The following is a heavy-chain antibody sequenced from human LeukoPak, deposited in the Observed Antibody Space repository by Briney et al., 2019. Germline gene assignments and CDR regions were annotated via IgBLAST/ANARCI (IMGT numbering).Heavy chain of an antibody. J-gene: IGHJ4*02. CDR3: ARVDTYYDILTGYYTLSGVYYYFDY. V-gene: IGHV1-18*01. CDR2: ISAYNGNT. Sequence: ASVTVSCKASGYTFTSYGISWVRQAPGQGLEWMGWISAYNGNTNYAQKVQGRVTMTRNTSISTAYMELSSLRSEDTAVYYCARVDTYYDILTGYYTLSGVYYYFDYWGQGTLVTVSS. D-gene: IGHD3-9*01. CDR1: GYTFTSYG.